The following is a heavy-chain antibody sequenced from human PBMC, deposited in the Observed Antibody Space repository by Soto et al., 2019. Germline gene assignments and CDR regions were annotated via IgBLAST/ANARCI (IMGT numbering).Heavy chain of an antibody. CDR1: GGSISSSSYY. D-gene: IGHD1-20*01. CDR2: IYYSGST. Sequence: QLQLQESGPGLVKPSETLSLTCTVSGGSISSSSYYWGWIRQPPGKGLEWIGSIYYSGSTYYNPSLKSRVTISIDTSKNQFSLKLSSVTAADTAVYYCARLPRYNWNDYYYYGMDVWGQGTTVTVSS. V-gene: IGHV4-39*01. J-gene: IGHJ6*02. CDR3: ARLPRYNWNDYYYYGMDV.